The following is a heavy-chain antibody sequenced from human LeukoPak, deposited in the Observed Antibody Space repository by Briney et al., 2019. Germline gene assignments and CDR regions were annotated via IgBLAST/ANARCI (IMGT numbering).Heavy chain of an antibody. Sequence: PSETLSLTCAVSGRSISSADWWGWIRQSPGKGLEWIGYVHDSGDTHYSPSLKSRVTMSIDKSKNQFSLKLTSVTDVDTAVYHCAKKRNGISYFDSWGQGTLVTVSS. CDR3: AKKRNGISYFDS. D-gene: IGHD1-1*01. V-gene: IGHV4-28*01. CDR2: VHDSGDT. J-gene: IGHJ4*02. CDR1: GRSISSADW.